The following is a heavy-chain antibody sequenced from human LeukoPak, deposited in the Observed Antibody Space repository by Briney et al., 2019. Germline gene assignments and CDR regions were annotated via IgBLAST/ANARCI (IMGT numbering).Heavy chain of an antibody. CDR2: IYPGDSEI. J-gene: IGHJ4*02. CDR3: ARKYGSGWPN. V-gene: IGHV5-51*01. D-gene: IGHD6-19*01. CDR1: GYSFSNYW. Sequence: GESLKISCKASGYSFSNYWIGWVRQMPGKGLEWMGIIYPGDSEIRYSPSFQGQVTISADKSIRTAYLQWSSLKASDTAMYYCARKYGSGWPNWGQGTLVTVSS.